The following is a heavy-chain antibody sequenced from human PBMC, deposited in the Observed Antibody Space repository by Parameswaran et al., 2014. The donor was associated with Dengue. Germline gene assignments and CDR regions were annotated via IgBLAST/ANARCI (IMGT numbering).Heavy chain of an antibody. Sequence: WIRQPPGKGLEWVGRTRNKANSYTTEYAASVKGRFTISRDDSKNSLYLQMNSLKTEDTAVYYCARGLAFGDTTPFDPWGQGTLVTVSS. V-gene: IGHV3-72*01. D-gene: IGHD3-10*01. CDR3: ARGLAFGDTTPFDP. CDR2: TRNKANSYTT. J-gene: IGHJ5*02.